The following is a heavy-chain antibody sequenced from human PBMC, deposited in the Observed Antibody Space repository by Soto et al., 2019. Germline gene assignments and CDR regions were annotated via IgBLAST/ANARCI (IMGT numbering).Heavy chain of an antibody. CDR1: GFSLSTNGVG. V-gene: IGHV2-5*02. Sequence: QITLKESGPTLVKPTQTLTLTCTFSGFSLSTNGVGVGWIRQPPGKALEWLALIYWDDSKEYSPSLRSRLTITKDTSKTQVVHTMTNMDPVDNATYYCAHKGGGDRILDFWGQGTLVTVSS. J-gene: IGHJ4*02. CDR2: IYWDDSK. D-gene: IGHD3-16*01. CDR3: AHKGGGDRILDF.